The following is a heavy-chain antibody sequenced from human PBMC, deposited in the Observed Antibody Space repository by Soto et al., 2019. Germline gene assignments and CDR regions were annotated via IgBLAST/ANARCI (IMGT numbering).Heavy chain of an antibody. CDR3: ARHGPGYYDILTGYEGDFDY. J-gene: IGHJ4*02. CDR2: IYSGGST. V-gene: IGHV3-66*04. D-gene: IGHD3-9*01. Sequence: GGSLRLSCAASGFTVSSNYMSWVRQAPGKGLEWVSVIYSGGSTYYADSVKGRFTISRDNSKNTLYLQMNSLRAEDTAVYYCARHGPGYYDILTGYEGDFDYWGQGTLVTVSS. CDR1: GFTVSSNY.